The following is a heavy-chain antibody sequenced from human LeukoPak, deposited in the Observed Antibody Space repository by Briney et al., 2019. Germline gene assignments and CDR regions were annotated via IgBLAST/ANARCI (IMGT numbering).Heavy chain of an antibody. CDR2: INHSGST. Sequence: SETLSLTCAVYGGSFSGYYWSWIRQPPGKGLEWIGEINHSGSTNYNPSLKSRVTISVATSKNQFSLKLSSVTAADTAVYYCAGRFLEWLLDYWGQGTPVTVSS. CDR3: AGRFLEWLLDY. CDR1: GGSFSGYY. J-gene: IGHJ4*02. V-gene: IGHV4-34*01. D-gene: IGHD3-3*01.